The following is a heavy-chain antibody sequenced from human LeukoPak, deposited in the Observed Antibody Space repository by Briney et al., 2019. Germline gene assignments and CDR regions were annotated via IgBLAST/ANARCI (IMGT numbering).Heavy chain of an antibody. J-gene: IGHJ5*01. CDR2: IMSSGGGT. CDR3: AKDRPNYHESNGHYHRPNGDS. Sequence: GGSLRLSCAASGFTFNIYAMSWVRQAPGKGLEWVSSIMSSGGGTFYADSVKDRFTISRDNSKNTLYLQMSRLRAEDTAVYYCAKDRPNYHESNGHYHRPNGDSWGQGTLVTVSS. CDR1: GFTFNIYA. V-gene: IGHV3-23*01. D-gene: IGHD3-22*01.